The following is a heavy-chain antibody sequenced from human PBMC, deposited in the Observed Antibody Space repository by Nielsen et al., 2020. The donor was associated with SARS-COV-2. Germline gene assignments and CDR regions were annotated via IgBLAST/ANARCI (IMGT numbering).Heavy chain of an antibody. Sequence: GESLKISCAASGFTFDDYAMHWVRQAPGKGLEWVSGINWNGGSTGYADSVKGRFTISRDNAKNSLYLQMNSLRAEDTAVYYCARDLWFGDPTAELDYWGQGTLVTVSS. J-gene: IGHJ4*02. CDR3: ARDLWFGDPTAELDY. CDR2: INWNGGST. V-gene: IGHV3-20*04. D-gene: IGHD3-10*01. CDR1: GFTFDDYA.